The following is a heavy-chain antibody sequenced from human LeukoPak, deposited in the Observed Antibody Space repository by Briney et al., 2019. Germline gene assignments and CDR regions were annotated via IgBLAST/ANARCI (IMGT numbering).Heavy chain of an antibody. J-gene: IGHJ6*03. D-gene: IGHD2-2*01. CDR2: ISSSSSYI. Sequence: NSGGSLRLSCAASGFTFSSYSMNWVRQAPGKGLEWVSSISSSSSYIYYADSVKGRFTISRDNAKNSLYLQMNSLRAEDTAVYYCAGDEAVVPAAIPDYYYYYYMDVWGKGTTVTVSS. V-gene: IGHV3-21*01. CDR1: GFTFSSYS. CDR3: AGDEAVVPAAIPDYYYYYYMDV.